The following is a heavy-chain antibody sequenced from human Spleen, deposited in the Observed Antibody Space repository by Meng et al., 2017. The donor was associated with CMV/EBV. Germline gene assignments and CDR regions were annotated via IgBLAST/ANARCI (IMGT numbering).Heavy chain of an antibody. CDR3: ARARLTITIFGGGYYYYGMDV. CDR2: INPNSGGT. V-gene: IGHV1-2*02. Sequence: ASVKVSCKASGYTFSDYFMHWVRQAPGQGLEWMGWINPNSGGTNYAQKFQGRVTMTRDTSISTAYMELSRLRSDDMAVYYCARARLTITIFGGGYYYYGMDVWGQGTTVTVSS. J-gene: IGHJ6*02. D-gene: IGHD3-3*01. CDR1: GYTFSDYF.